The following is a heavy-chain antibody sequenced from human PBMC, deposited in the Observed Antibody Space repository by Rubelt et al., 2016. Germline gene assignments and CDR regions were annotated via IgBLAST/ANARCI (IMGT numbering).Heavy chain of an antibody. V-gene: IGHV3-23*01. Sequence: GGSLRLSCAASGFTFSSYAMSWVRQAPGKGLEWVSAISGSGGSTYYADSVKGRFTISRDNSKNPLYLQMNSLRAEDTAVYYCAKGVPVENRNTMDVWGQVTTVTVSS. D-gene: IGHD2/OR15-2a*01. J-gene: IGHJ6*02. CDR2: ISGSGGST. CDR3: AKGVPVENRNTMDV. CDR1: GFTFSSYA.